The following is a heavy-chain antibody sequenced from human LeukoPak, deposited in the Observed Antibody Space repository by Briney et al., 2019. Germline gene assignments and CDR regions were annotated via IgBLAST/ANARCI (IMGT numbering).Heavy chain of an antibody. CDR1: GGSISSYQ. CDR2: IYYSGTT. Sequence: SETLSLTCTVSGGSISSYQWSWIRQPPGKGPEWIGYIYYSGTTNYNPSLKSRVTISVDTSKNQISLKLSSVTAADTAVYYCARGADSSGYYSIFYFDYWGQGTLVTVSS. J-gene: IGHJ4*02. D-gene: IGHD3-22*01. V-gene: IGHV4-59*13. CDR3: ARGADSSGYYSIFYFDY.